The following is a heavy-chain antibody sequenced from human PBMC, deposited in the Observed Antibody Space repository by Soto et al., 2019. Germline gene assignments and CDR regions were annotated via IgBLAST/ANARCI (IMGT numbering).Heavy chain of an antibody. V-gene: IGHV1-18*01. CDR3: ARTVEYDSIPYYYADF. CDR1: GYTFNTYA. CDR2: ISGYNGNT. D-gene: IGHD2-21*01. Sequence: QVQLVQSGAEVKKPGASVKVSCKASGYTFNTYAITWVRQAPGQGLEWMGWISGYNGNTNYAQTLQGRGTMTTDTSTSTEYLELRSLRSDDTAVYYCARTVEYDSIPYYYADFWGQGTLVTVSS. J-gene: IGHJ4*01.